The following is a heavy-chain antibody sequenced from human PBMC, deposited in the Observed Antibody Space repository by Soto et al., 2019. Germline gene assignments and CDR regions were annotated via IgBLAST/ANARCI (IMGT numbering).Heavy chain of an antibody. CDR3: ASYRELELSWFDP. V-gene: IGHV1-69*13. CDR1: GGTFSSYA. J-gene: IGHJ5*02. CDR2: IIPIFGTA. Sequence: ASVKVSCKASGGTFSSYAISWVRQAPGQGLEWMGGIIPIFGTANYAQKFQGRVTITADESTSTAYMELSSLRSEDTAVYYCASYRELELSWFDPWGQGTLVTVSS. D-gene: IGHD1-7*01.